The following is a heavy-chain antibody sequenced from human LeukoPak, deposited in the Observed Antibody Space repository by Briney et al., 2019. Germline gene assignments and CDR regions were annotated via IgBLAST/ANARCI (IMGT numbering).Heavy chain of an antibody. CDR2: IYYSGST. CDR1: GGSISSYY. CDR3: ARHSYCSSTSCYFAY. V-gene: IGHV4-59*01. D-gene: IGHD2-2*01. Sequence: SETLSLTCTVSGGSISSYYWSWIRQPPGKGLEWIGYIYYSGSTDYNPSLKSRVTISVDTSKNQFSLKLSSVTAADTAVYYCARHSYCSSTSCYFAYWGQGTLVTVSS. J-gene: IGHJ4*02.